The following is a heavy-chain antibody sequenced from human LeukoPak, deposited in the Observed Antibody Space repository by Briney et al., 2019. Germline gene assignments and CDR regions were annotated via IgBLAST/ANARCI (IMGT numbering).Heavy chain of an antibody. D-gene: IGHD2-15*01. Sequence: SVKVSCKTSGYTFTSYGISWVRQAPGQGLEWMGRIIPILGIANYAQKFQGRVTITADKSTSTAYMELSSLRSEDTAVYYCASPKGGHTKLPGWGQGTLVTVSS. CDR3: ASPKGGHTKLPG. CDR1: GYTFTSYG. V-gene: IGHV1-69*04. CDR2: IIPILGIA. J-gene: IGHJ4*02.